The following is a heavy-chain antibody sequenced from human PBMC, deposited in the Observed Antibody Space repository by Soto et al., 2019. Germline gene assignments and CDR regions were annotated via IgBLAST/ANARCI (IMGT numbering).Heavy chain of an antibody. Sequence: ASVKVSCKASGYTFTGYYMHWVRQAPGQGLEWMGWINPNSGGTNYAQKFQGRVTMTRDTSISTAYMELSRLRSDDTAVYYCARDEYYYDSSGPWYYYYGMDVWGQGTTVTVS. CDR3: ARDEYYYDSSGPWYYYYGMDV. J-gene: IGHJ6*02. CDR1: GYTFTGYY. D-gene: IGHD3-22*01. CDR2: INPNSGGT. V-gene: IGHV1-2*02.